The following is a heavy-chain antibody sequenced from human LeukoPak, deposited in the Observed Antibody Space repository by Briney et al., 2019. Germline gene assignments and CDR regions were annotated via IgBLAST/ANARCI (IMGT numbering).Heavy chain of an antibody. Sequence: GRSLRLSCAASGFTFSSYGMHWVRQAPGKGLEWVAVIWYDGSNKYYADSVKGRFTISRDNSKNTLYLQMNSLRAEDTAVYYCARGLTDLTGYGDPDAFDIWGQGTMVTVSS. CDR3: ARGLTDLTGYGDPDAFDI. CDR2: IWYDGSNK. J-gene: IGHJ3*02. CDR1: GFTFSSYG. V-gene: IGHV3-33*01. D-gene: IGHD3-9*01.